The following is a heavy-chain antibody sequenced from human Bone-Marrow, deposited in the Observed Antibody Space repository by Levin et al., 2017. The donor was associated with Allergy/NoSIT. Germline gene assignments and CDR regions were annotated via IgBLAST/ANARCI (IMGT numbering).Heavy chain of an antibody. Sequence: PGGSLRLSCVASGFTFSDYAMSWVRQAPGKGLEWVSSISGSSGSTHYADSVRGRSTISRDNSKNTLYLQMKSRRAEDTAVYFCAKGSACSSTGCSGSVGYWGQGTLVTVSS. D-gene: IGHD2-2*01. CDR1: GFTFSDYA. CDR3: AKGSACSSTGCSGSVGY. CDR2: ISGSSGST. J-gene: IGHJ4*02. V-gene: IGHV3-23*01.